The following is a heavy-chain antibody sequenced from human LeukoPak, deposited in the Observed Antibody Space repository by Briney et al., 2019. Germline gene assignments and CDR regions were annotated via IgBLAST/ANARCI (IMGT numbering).Heavy chain of an antibody. Sequence: GGSLRLSCAASGFTFSSYGMHWVRQAPGKGLEWVAVISYDGSNKYYADSVKGRFTISRDNSKNTLFLQMNSLRTEDTAVYYCAKEVRGFSYGSDWGQGTLVTVSS. CDR2: ISYDGSNK. CDR1: GFTFSSYG. V-gene: IGHV3-30*18. D-gene: IGHD5-18*01. J-gene: IGHJ4*02. CDR3: AKEVRGFSYGSD.